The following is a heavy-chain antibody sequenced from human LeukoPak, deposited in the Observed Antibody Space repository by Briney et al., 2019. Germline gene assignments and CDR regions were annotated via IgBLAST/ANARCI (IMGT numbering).Heavy chain of an antibody. CDR3: ARDALGMNYYYYGMDV. J-gene: IGHJ6*02. V-gene: IGHV4-31*03. D-gene: IGHD3-10*01. Sequence: SETLSLTCTVSGGSINSGDYYWSWLRQHPGKGLGWIGYIYYSGSTYYTPSLKSRITISVDTSKNQFSLRLSSVTAADTAVYYCARDALGMNYYYYGMDVWGQGTTVTVSS. CDR2: IYYSGST. CDR1: GGSINSGDYY.